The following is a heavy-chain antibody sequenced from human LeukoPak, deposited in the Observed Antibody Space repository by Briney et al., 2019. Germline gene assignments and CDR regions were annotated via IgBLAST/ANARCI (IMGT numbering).Heavy chain of an antibody. D-gene: IGHD3-22*01. Sequence: GESLRLSCVGSGFTLTGCGMHWVRQAPGKGLEWVAVIWYDGSNKYYADSVKGRFTISRDNSKNTLYLQMNSLRAEDTAVYYCARDRTTYYYDSSGYYVWGQGTLVTVSS. CDR1: GFTLTGCG. CDR3: ARDRTTYYYDSSGYYV. CDR2: IWYDGSNK. V-gene: IGHV3-33*08. J-gene: IGHJ4*02.